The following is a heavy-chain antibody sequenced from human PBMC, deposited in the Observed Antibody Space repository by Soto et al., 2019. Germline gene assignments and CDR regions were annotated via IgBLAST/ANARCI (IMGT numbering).Heavy chain of an antibody. CDR2: IHYSGTT. D-gene: IGHD6-13*01. V-gene: IGHV4-59*01. J-gene: IGHJ4*02. CDR3: AAGEASSRNLAPYYLDF. Sequence: PSETLSLTCTVSGGSMRNYFWTWIRQPPRKGLEWIGYIHYSGTTSFFPSYNPSLRSRVTISEDTSKNQFSLKLLSVTTADTAVYFCAAGEASSRNLAPYYLDFWGQGTLVTVS. CDR1: GGSMRNYF.